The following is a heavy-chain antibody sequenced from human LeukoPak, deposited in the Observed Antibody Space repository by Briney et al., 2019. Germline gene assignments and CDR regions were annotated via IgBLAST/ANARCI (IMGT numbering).Heavy chain of an antibody. CDR1: GFTFSTYS. D-gene: IGHD2-2*01. CDR3: VRDGPLEYCSRARCYFFDQ. Sequence: PGTSLRLSCAASGFTFSTYSMHWVRQAPGEGLEWVAVISYDGSKKYYADSVRGRFTISRDDSKNTLYLQMNSLRGDDTAVYFCVRDGPLEYCSRARCYFFDQWGQGALVTVSS. V-gene: IGHV3-30*04. J-gene: IGHJ4*02. CDR2: ISYDGSKK.